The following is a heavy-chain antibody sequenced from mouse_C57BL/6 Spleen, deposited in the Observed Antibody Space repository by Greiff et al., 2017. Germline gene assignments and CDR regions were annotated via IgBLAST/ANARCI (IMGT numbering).Heavy chain of an antibody. V-gene: IGHV1-58*01. CDR2: IYTGNGYT. D-gene: IGHD4-1*01. CDR1: GYTFTSYG. Sequence: VQLQQPGAELVRPGSSVTMSCKTSGYTFTSYGINWVKQRPGQGLEWIGYIYTGNGYTEYNEKFKGKATLASDTSSSTAYMQLSSLTSEDSAIYFCARSIVGPEAMDYWGQGTSVTVSS. CDR3: ARSIVGPEAMDY. J-gene: IGHJ4*01.